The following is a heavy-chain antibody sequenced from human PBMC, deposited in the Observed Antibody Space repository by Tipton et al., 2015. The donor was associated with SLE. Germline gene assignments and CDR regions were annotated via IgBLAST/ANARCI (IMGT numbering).Heavy chain of an antibody. D-gene: IGHD3-22*01. CDR1: GGSISSCY. CDR3: ARGPDFYDSSGSYDY. J-gene: IGHJ4*02. CDR2: IYYSGST. V-gene: IGHV4-59*12. Sequence: LRLSCTVSGGSISSCYWSWIRQPPGKGLEWIGDIYYSGSTNSNPSLKSRVTISVDTSKNQFSLKLSSVTAADTAVYYCARGPDFYDSSGSYDYWGQGTLVTVSS.